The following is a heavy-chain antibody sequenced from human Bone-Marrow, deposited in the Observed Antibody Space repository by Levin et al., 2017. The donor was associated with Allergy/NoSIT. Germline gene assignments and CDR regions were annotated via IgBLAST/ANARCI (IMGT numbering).Heavy chain of an antibody. CDR1: GFTFSDYW. D-gene: IGHD3-3*01. Sequence: ETLSLTCAASGFTFSDYWMHWVRQVPGKGLLWVSRINSDGSTTSYADFVKGRFIISRDNDKNTLYLQMNSMRAEDTALYYCTRDYYDFGSGTPGFDPWGQGTQVTVSP. V-gene: IGHV3-74*03. CDR2: INSDGSTT. CDR3: TRDYYDFGSGTPGFDP. J-gene: IGHJ5*02.